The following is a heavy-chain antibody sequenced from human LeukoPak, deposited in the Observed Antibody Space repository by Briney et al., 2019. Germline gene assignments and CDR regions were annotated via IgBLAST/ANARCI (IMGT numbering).Heavy chain of an antibody. CDR2: IKHSGST. J-gene: IGHJ4*02. CDR1: GGSFSGYY. CDR3: ARGRIRSLISSSFFDY. V-gene: IGHV4-34*01. D-gene: IGHD6-13*01. Sequence: SETLSLTCAVYGGSFSGYYWSWIRQPPGKGLEWIGEIKHSGSTNYNPSLKSRVTISVDTSKNQFSLKLSSVTAADTAVYYCARGRIRSLISSSFFDYWGQGTLVTVSS.